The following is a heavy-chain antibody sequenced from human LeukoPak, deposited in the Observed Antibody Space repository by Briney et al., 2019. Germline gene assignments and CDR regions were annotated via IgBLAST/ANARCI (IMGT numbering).Heavy chain of an antibody. Sequence: GGSLRLSCAASGFTFSSYGMHWVRQAPGKGLEWVAFIRYDGSNKYYADSVKGRFTISRDNSKNTLYLQMNSLRAEDTAVYYCARHTGLYGSGSYYRRPYNWFDPWGQGTLVTVSS. V-gene: IGHV3-30*02. CDR3: ARHTGLYGSGSYYRRPYNWFDP. D-gene: IGHD3-10*01. J-gene: IGHJ5*02. CDR1: GFTFSSYG. CDR2: IRYDGSNK.